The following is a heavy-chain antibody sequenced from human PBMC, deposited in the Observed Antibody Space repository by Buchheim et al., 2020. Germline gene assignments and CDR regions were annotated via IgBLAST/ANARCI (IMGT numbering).Heavy chain of an antibody. CDR2: ISYDGSNK. CDR3: AKDESLVLLVTAYYYYYGMDV. CDR1: GFTFSSYG. V-gene: IGHV3-30*18. J-gene: IGHJ6*02. D-gene: IGHD2-8*02. Sequence: QVQLVESGGGVVQPGRSLRLSCAASGFTFSSYGMHWVRQAPGKGLEWVAVISYDGSNKYYADSVKGRFPISRDNSKNTLYLQMNSLRAEDTAVYYCAKDESLVLLVTAYYYYYGMDVWGQGTT.